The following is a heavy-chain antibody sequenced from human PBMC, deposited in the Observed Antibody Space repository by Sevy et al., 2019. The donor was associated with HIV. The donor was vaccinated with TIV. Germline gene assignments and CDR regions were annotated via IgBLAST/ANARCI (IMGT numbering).Heavy chain of an antibody. V-gene: IGHV1-18*01. CDR2: ISPHNGDT. J-gene: IGHJ4*02. D-gene: IGHD2-15*01. CDR1: GYTFSTYS. Sequence: ASVKVSCKISGYTFSTYSITWVRQAPGQGLEWMGWISPHNGDTDYAQKLQDRITMITDTSTTTVYMELTSLRSDDTAVYYCARAYCSGGRCYSLAYWGQGTLVTVSS. CDR3: ARAYCSGGRCYSLAY.